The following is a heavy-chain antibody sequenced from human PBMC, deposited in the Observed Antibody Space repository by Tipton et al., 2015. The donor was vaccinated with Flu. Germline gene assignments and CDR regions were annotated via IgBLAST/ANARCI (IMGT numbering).Heavy chain of an antibody. V-gene: IGHV4-4*07. D-gene: IGHD1-14*01. CDR2: ISPSGST. J-gene: IGHJ3*02. CDR3: ARGRGIIGDAFDI. CDR1: GGSISTYY. Sequence: TLSLTCTVSGGSISTYYWSWIRQPAGKGLEWIGRISPSGSTNYNPSLKSRVTMSVDTSKNQFSLKLSSVTAADTAVYYCARGRGIIGDAFDIWGQGTMVTVSS.